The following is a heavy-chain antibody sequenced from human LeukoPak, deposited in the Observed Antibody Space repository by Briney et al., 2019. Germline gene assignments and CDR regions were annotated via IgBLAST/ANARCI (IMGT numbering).Heavy chain of an antibody. J-gene: IGHJ4*02. D-gene: IGHD3-10*01. V-gene: IGHV4-34*01. CDR2: INHSGST. CDR3: ARVGYYGSGSYPRSLYYFDY. CDR1: GGSFSGYY. Sequence: SETLSLICAVYGGSFSGYYWSWIRQPPGKGLEWIGEINHSGSTNYNPSLKSRVTISVDTSKNQFSLKLSSVTAADTAVYYCARVGYYGSGSYPRSLYYFDYWGQGTLVTVSS.